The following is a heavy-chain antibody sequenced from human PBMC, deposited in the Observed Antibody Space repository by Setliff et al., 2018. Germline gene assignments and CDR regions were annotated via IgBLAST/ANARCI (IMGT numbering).Heavy chain of an antibody. V-gene: IGHV3-48*03. J-gene: IGHJ6*02. CDR3: ARDPGGGHPSYYGMDV. Sequence: GESLKISCAASGFTFSNYEMNWVRQAPGKGLEWISFISSSGNTIYYIDSVKGRFTISRDNTKASLYLQMNSLRPEDTAVYYCARDPGGGHPSYYGMDVWGQGTTVTVSS. D-gene: IGHD2-15*01. CDR2: ISSSGNTI. CDR1: GFTFSNYE.